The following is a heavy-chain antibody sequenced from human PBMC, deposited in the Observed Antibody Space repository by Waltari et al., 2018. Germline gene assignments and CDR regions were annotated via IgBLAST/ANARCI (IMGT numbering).Heavy chain of an antibody. Sequence: QLMQSGAEVKKPGASVKVSCKASGYTFPSYGLNWVRQAPGRGLEWMGWISGYNGNINYAQSLQGRISMTTDTSTSTAYMELRSLTSDDTAVYYCARDRGPSAVTSFDSWGQGTLVTVSP. D-gene: IGHD4-17*01. CDR3: ARDRGPSAVTSFDS. V-gene: IGHV1-18*01. J-gene: IGHJ4*02. CDR1: GYTFPSYG. CDR2: ISGYNGNI.